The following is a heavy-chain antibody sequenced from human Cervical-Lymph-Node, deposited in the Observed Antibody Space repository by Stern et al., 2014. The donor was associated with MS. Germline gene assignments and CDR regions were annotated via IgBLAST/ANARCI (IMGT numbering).Heavy chain of an antibody. V-gene: IGHV3-11*01. J-gene: IGHJ4*02. CDR3: ARAGGSKDDF. Sequence: VQLVESGGGLVKPGGSLRLSCAASGFSFSEYYMNWIRQAPGKGLEWVSYISSRDGTIFYADSVKGRFTISRDNARKSLYLQMNNLRVEDTAVYYCARAGGSKDDFWGQGTLVTVSS. D-gene: IGHD3-10*01. CDR2: ISSRDGTI. CDR1: GFSFSEYY.